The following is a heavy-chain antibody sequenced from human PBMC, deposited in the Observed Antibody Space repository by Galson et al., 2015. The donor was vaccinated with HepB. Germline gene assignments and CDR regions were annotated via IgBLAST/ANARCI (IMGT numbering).Heavy chain of an antibody. Sequence: SLRLSCAASGFTFSNAWMTWVRQAPGKRLEWVGRIKSTTDGGTTDYAAPVKGRFTISRDDSKNTLYLQMNSLKTEDTAVYYCTASRYYDSSGYWAQPVWGQWTTVTVSS. J-gene: IGHJ6*02. CDR2: IKSTTDGGTT. CDR1: GFTFSNAW. V-gene: IGHV3-15*01. D-gene: IGHD3-22*01. CDR3: TASRYYDSSGYWAQPV.